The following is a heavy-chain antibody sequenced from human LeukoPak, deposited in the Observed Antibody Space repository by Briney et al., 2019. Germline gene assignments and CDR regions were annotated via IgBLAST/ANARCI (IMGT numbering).Heavy chain of an antibody. CDR2: IIPIFGTA. Sequence: GASVKVSCKASGGTFSSYAISWVRQAPGQGLEWMGGIIPIFGTANYAQKFQGRVTITADESTSTAYMELSSPRSEDTAVYYCATYSYSSSWHSDYWGQGTLVTVSS. CDR1: GGTFSSYA. J-gene: IGHJ4*02. V-gene: IGHV1-69*13. D-gene: IGHD6-13*01. CDR3: ATYSYSSSWHSDY.